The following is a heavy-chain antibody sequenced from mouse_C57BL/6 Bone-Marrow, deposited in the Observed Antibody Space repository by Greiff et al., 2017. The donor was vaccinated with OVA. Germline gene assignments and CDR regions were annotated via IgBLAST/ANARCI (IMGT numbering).Heavy chain of an antibody. CDR2: IDPSDSYT. V-gene: IGHV1-69*01. CDR3: ARSPGYGSSYGY. J-gene: IGHJ2*01. CDR1: GYTFTSYW. Sequence: QVQLQQPGAELVKPGASVKVSCKASGYTFTSYWMHWVKQRPGQGLEWIGEIDPSDSYTNYNQKFKGKSTLTVDKSSSTAYMQLSSLTSEDSAVYYCARSPGYGSSYGYWGQGTILTVSS. D-gene: IGHD1-1*01.